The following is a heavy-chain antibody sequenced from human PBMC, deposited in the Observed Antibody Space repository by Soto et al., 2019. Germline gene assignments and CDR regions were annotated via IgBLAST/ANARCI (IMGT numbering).Heavy chain of an antibody. J-gene: IGHJ3*01. CDR3: APDSWGGLPSPFEV. Sequence: EVQLVESGGGLVQPGGSLRLSCAASGFTFSNYAMDWVRQAPGKGLEWLSYISGTSGTIYYADSVKGRFTISRDNSKNSLYVQMNSVRAEDKAVYYCAPDSWGGLPSPFEVWGQGTVITDSS. D-gene: IGHD3-3*01. CDR2: ISGTSGTI. V-gene: IGHV3-48*01. CDR1: GFTFSNYA.